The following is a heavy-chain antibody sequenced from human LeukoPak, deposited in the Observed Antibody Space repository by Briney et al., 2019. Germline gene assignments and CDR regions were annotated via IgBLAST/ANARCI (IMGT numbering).Heavy chain of an antibody. CDR2: IRYDGSNK. CDR3: AKDWYYYDSSGYYLDY. J-gene: IGHJ4*02. Sequence: PGGSLGLSCAASGFTFSSYGMHWVRQAPGKGLEWVAFIRYDGSNKYYADSVKGRFTISRDNSKNTLYLQMNSLRAEDTAVYYCAKDWYYYDSSGYYLDYWGQGTLVTVSS. CDR1: GFTFSSYG. D-gene: IGHD3-22*01. V-gene: IGHV3-30*02.